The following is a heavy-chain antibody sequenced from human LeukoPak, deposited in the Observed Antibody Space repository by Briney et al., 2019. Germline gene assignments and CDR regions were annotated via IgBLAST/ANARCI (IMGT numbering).Heavy chain of an antibody. CDR2: IYPGDSDT. CDR3: ARQGKLWFGELSSLYYYYYMDV. CDR1: GYSFTSYW. V-gene: IGHV5-51*01. J-gene: IGHJ6*03. Sequence: GESLKISCKGSGYSFTSYWIGWVRQMPGKGLDWMGIIYPGDSDTRYSPSFQGQVTISADKSISTAYLQWSSLKASDTAMYYCARQGKLWFGELSSLYYYYYMDVWGKGTTVTISS. D-gene: IGHD3-10*01.